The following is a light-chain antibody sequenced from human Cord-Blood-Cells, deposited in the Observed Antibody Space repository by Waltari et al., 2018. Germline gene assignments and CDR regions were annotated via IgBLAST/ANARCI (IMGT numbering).Light chain of an antibody. V-gene: IGLV1-44*01. CDR2: SNN. J-gene: IGLJ3*02. CDR1: SSNIGSNT. Sequence: QSVLTQPPSASGTPGQRVTISCSGSSSNIGSNTVNWYQQLQGTAPKPLIYSNNQRPSGVPDRFSGSKSGTSASLAISGLQSEDEADYYCAAWDDSLNGWVFGGGTKLTVL. CDR3: AAWDDSLNGWV.